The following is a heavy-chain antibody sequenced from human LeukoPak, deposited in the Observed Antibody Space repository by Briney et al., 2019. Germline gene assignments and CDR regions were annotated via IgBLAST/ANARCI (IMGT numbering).Heavy chain of an antibody. D-gene: IGHD1-1*01. CDR1: GGSFSGYY. J-gene: IGHJ6*03. CDR2: INHSGST. V-gene: IGHV4-34*01. Sequence: SETLSLTCAVYGGSFSGYYWSWIRQPPGKGLEWIGEINHSGSTNYNPSLKSRVTISVDTSKNQFSLKLSSVTAADTAVYYCARERRERVGTKKNYYYMDVWGKGTTVTVSS. CDR3: ARERRERVGTKKNYYYMDV.